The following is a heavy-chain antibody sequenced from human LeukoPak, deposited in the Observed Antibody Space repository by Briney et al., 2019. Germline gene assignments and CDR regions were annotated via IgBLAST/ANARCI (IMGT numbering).Heavy chain of an antibody. J-gene: IGHJ5*02. V-gene: IGHV4-59*01. CDR2: IYYSGST. D-gene: IGHD5-18*01. CDR3: ARGGVRSYGSNWFDP. Sequence: SETLSLTCTVSGGSISSYYWSWIRQPPGKGLEWIGYIYYSGSTNYNPSLKSRVTISVDTSKNQFSLKLSSVSAADTAVYYCARGGVRSYGSNWFDPWGQGTLVTVSS. CDR1: GGSISSYY.